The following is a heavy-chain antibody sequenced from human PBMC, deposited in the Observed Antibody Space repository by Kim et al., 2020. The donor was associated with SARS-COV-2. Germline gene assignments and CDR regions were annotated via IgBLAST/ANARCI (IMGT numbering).Heavy chain of an antibody. J-gene: IGHJ2*01. CDR3: ARGGGSYSLYWYFDL. Sequence: DSVKGRFTISRDNAKNSLYLQMNSLRAEDTAVYYCARGGGSYSLYWYFDLWGRGTLVTVSS. V-gene: IGHV3-21*01. D-gene: IGHD1-26*01.